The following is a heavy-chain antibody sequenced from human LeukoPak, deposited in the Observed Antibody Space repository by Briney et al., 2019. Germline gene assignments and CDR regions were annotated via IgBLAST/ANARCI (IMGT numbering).Heavy chain of an antibody. CDR1: GYTFTSYY. Sequence: GASVKVSCKASGYTFTSYYMHWVRQAPGQGLEWMGWISAYNGNTNYAQKLQGRVTMTTDTSTSTAYMELRSLRSDDTAVYYCARARGGYYSANNWFDPWGQGTLVTVSS. J-gene: IGHJ5*02. V-gene: IGHV1-18*04. CDR3: ARARGGYYSANNWFDP. CDR2: ISAYNGNT. D-gene: IGHD3-10*01.